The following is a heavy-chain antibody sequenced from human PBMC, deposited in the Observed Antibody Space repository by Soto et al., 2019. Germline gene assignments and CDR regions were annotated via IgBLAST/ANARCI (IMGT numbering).Heavy chain of an antibody. V-gene: IGHV1-3*01. J-gene: IGHJ4*02. D-gene: IGHD3-3*01. CDR2: INAGNGNT. CDR3: ARFRFEIGTKLFDY. CDR1: GYTFTSYS. Sequence: GGSVKVSCKASGYTFTSYSMHWVRQAPGQRLEWMGWINAGNGNTKYSQKFQGRVTITRDTSASTAYMELSSLRSEDTAVYYCARFRFEIGTKLFDYWGQGTLVTVSS.